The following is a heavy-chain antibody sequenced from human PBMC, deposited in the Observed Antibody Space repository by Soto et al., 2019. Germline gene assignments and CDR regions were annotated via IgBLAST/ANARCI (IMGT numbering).Heavy chain of an antibody. CDR2: ISYDGSNK. Sequence: PGGSLRLSCAASGFTFSSYAMHWVRQAPGKGLEWVAVISYDGSNKYYADSVKGRFTISRDNSKNTLYLQMSSLRAEDTAVYYCARAAGSSSWYSLYYGMDVWGQGTTVTVSS. V-gene: IGHV3-30-3*01. CDR1: GFTFSSYA. J-gene: IGHJ6*02. D-gene: IGHD6-13*01. CDR3: ARAAGSSSWYSLYYGMDV.